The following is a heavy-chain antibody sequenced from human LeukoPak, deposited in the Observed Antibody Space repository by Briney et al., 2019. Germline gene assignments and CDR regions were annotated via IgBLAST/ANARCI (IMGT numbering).Heavy chain of an antibody. J-gene: IGHJ4*02. Sequence: GGSLRLPCAASGFTFSGYWMHWVGQAPGKGLVWVSRISTDGSSTAYADSVKGRFSISRDNTKNTLYLQMNSLRAEDTAVYYCARVAYSSGWSHFDYWGQGTELNVSS. CDR2: ISTDGSST. CDR1: GFTFSGYW. D-gene: IGHD6-19*01. CDR3: ARVAYSSGWSHFDY. V-gene: IGHV3-74*01.